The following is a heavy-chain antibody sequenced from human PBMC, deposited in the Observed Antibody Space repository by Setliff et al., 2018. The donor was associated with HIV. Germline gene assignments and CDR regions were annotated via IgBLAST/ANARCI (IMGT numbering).Heavy chain of an antibody. CDR3: AKTTPSSIRYPYCYYMDV. D-gene: IGHD6-13*01. Sequence: PGGSLRLSCAASGFTFSSYGMHWVRQAPGKGLEWVAVIWYDGSNKYYADSVKGRFTISRDNSKNTLYLQMNSLRAEDTAVYYCAKTTPSSIRYPYCYYMDVWGKGTTVTVSS. J-gene: IGHJ6*03. CDR2: IWYDGSNK. CDR1: GFTFSSYG. V-gene: IGHV3-33*06.